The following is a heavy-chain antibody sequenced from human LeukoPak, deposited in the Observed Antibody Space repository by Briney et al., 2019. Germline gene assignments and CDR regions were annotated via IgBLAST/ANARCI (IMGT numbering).Heavy chain of an antibody. V-gene: IGHV1-8*02. CDR3: ARGISRGYFWFDP. CDR1: GYTFTGYY. J-gene: IGHJ5*02. D-gene: IGHD2-15*01. Sequence: ASVKVSCKASGYTFTGYYLHWVRQAPGQGLEWMGWMNPKNGNTDYARKFQGRVTMTTNTSISTAYMELSSLRSEDTAIYYCARGISRGYFWFDPWGQGTLVTVSS. CDR2: MNPKNGNT.